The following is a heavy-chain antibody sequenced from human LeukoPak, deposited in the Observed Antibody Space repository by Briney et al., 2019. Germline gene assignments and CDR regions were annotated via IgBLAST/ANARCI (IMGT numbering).Heavy chain of an antibody. Sequence: SETLSLTCTVSGGSISSYYWSWIRQPPGKGLEWIGYIYYSGSTNYNPSLKSRVTISVDTSKNQFSLKLSSVTAADTAVYYCARQSIAARGYYYYMDVWGKGTAVTVSS. J-gene: IGHJ6*03. D-gene: IGHD6-6*01. CDR2: IYYSGST. V-gene: IGHV4-59*01. CDR3: ARQSIAARGYYYYMDV. CDR1: GGSISSYY.